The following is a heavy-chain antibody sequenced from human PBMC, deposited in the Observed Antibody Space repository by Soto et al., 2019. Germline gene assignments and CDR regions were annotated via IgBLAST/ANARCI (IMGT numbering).Heavy chain of an antibody. Sequence: GGSLRLSCAASGFTFSNAWMSWVRQAPGKGLEWVGRIKSKTDGGTTDYAAPVKGRFTISRDDSKNTLYLQMNSLKTEDTAVYYCTTDHGYSGLGGPLLYYLDYWGKRTLVTVSS. J-gene: IGHJ4*02. D-gene: IGHD2-21*01. CDR1: GFTFSNAW. CDR3: TTDHGYSGLGGPLLYYLDY. V-gene: IGHV3-15*01. CDR2: IKSKTDGGTT.